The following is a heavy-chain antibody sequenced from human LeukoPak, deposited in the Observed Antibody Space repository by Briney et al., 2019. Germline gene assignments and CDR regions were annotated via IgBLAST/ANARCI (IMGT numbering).Heavy chain of an antibody. CDR1: GYTFTGYY. V-gene: IGHV1-2*02. D-gene: IGHD5-12*01. CDR3: ARVDITRVDY. CDR2: INPNSGGT. J-gene: IGHJ4*02. Sequence: ASVKVSFKASGYTFTGYYMHWARQAPGQGLEWMGWINPNSGGTNYAQKFQGRVTMTRDTSISTAYMELSRLRSDDTAVYYCARVDITRVDYWGQGTLVTVSS.